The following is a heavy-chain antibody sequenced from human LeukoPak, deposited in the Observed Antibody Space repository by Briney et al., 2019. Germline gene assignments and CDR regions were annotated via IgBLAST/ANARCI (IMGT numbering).Heavy chain of an antibody. D-gene: IGHD3-3*01. J-gene: IGHJ6*03. Sequence: PSETLSLTCTVSGGSISSYYWSWIRQPPGKGLEWIGYIYYSGSTNYNPSLKSRVTISVDTSKSQFSLRLSSVTAADTAVFYCASLVGYDFWNVFYYYMDVWGKGTTVTVSS. CDR3: ASLVGYDFWNVFYYYMDV. CDR1: GGSISSYY. CDR2: IYYSGST. V-gene: IGHV4-59*08.